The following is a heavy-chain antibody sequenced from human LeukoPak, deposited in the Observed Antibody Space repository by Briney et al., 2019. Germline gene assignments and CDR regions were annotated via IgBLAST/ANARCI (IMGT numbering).Heavy chain of an antibody. Sequence: SETLSLTCAVYGGSFSGYYWSWIRQAPGKGLEWIGEINHSGSTNYNPSLKSRVTISVDTSKNQFSLKLSSVTAADTAVYYCARGGYYDSSGYYYSKDAEYFQHWGQGTLVTVSS. V-gene: IGHV4-34*01. D-gene: IGHD3-22*01. CDR2: INHSGST. CDR3: ARGGYYDSSGYYYSKDAEYFQH. CDR1: GGSFSGYY. J-gene: IGHJ1*01.